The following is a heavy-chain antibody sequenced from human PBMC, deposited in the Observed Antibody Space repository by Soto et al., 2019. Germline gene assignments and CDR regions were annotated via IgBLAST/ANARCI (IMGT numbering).Heavy chain of an antibody. CDR1: GGSISSDDYY. D-gene: IGHD3-22*01. CDR2: IHSSGSI. CDR3: ARDLDGLHDDTSGPFPRPG. Sequence: SETLSLTCTVSGGSISSDDYYWSWIRQAPGRGLEWIGYIHSSGSIYHNPSLKSRATMSIDTAGNQFSLKVSSVTVADTAVYYCARDLDGLHDDTSGPFPRPGWGQGTLVTVSS. J-gene: IGHJ1*01. V-gene: IGHV4-30-4*01.